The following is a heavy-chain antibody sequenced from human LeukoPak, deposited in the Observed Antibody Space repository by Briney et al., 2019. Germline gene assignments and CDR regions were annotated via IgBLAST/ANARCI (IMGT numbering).Heavy chain of an antibody. CDR2: ISSSGSTI. V-gene: IGHV3-48*03. D-gene: IGHD6-13*01. CDR1: GFTFSSYE. Sequence: GGSLRLSCAASGFTFSSYELNWVRQAPGKGLEWVSFISSSGSTIYYVDSVKGRFTISRDIAKNSLFLQMNSLRAEDTAVYYCAREASYSSSWATFDYWGQGTLVTVSS. J-gene: IGHJ4*02. CDR3: AREASYSSSWATFDY.